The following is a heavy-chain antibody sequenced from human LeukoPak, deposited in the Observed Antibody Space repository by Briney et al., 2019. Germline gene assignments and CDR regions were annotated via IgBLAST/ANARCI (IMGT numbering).Heavy chain of an antibody. CDR1: GFTFDNYA. CDR2: IKWNGGDT. D-gene: IGHD3-9*01. V-gene: IGHV3-20*04. Sequence: PGGSLRLSCAASGFTFDNYAMTWVRQAPGKGLEWLSGIKWNGGDTGYADSVKGRFTISRDNAKNFLYLQMNSLRGEDTYFYYCVRVVNILTGYYTWAFDYWGQGTRVTVSS. J-gene: IGHJ4*02. CDR3: VRVVNILTGYYTWAFDY.